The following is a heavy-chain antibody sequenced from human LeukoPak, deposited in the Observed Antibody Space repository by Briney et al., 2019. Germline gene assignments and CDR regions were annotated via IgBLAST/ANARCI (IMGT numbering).Heavy chain of an antibody. CDR3: ATSARPVVTISF. J-gene: IGHJ4*02. D-gene: IGHD2-21*02. Sequence: AXVKVSCKASGGTFSTHAVSWVRQAPGQGPEWMGGIIPLTGTTHYAQKFQGRVTIMADGPTNTVYMELSGLKSEDTAVYYCATSARPVVTISFWGQGTLVTVSS. CDR2: IIPLTGTT. CDR1: GGTFSTHA. V-gene: IGHV1-69*13.